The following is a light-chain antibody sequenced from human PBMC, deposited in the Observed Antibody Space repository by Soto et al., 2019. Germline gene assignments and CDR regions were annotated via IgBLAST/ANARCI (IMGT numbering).Light chain of an antibody. CDR3: QQVKSYPRT. J-gene: IGKJ4*01. CDR2: EES. Sequence: DIHLTQSPSSLSAGVRDRVSTTCRASQAITNNLAWYQQKPGNPPRLLIYEESTLHSGVPSRFSGRKVGTQFILTIDSLQPEDFATYYCQQVKSYPRTFGGGTKVDIK. CDR1: QAITNN. V-gene: IGKV1-9*01.